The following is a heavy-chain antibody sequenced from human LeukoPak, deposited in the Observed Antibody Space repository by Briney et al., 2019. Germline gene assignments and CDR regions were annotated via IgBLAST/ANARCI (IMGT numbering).Heavy chain of an antibody. D-gene: IGHD1-26*01. CDR1: GYTFTGYY. J-gene: IGHJ4*02. CDR2: INPNSGGT. V-gene: IGHV1-2*02. Sequence: ASVKVSCKASGYTFTGYYMHWVRQAPGQGLEWMGWINPNSGGTNYAQKFQGRVTMTRDTSISTAYMELSRLRSDDTAVYYCATGTSGSYHSYFDYWGQGTLVTVSS. CDR3: ATGTSGSYHSYFDY.